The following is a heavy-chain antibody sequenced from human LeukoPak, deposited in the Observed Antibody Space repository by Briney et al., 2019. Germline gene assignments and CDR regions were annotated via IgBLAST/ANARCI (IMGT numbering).Heavy chain of an antibody. V-gene: IGHV3-11*05. Sequence: GGSLRLSCAASGFTFSDYYMSWIRQAPGKGLEWVSDISSTSIYTNYADSVKGRFTISRDNAKNSLYLQMNSLRAEDTAVYYCARDSAAKKMATIWYFDLWGRGTLVTVSS. J-gene: IGHJ2*01. CDR3: ARDSAAKKMATIWYFDL. CDR2: ISSTSIYT. D-gene: IGHD5-24*01. CDR1: GFTFSDYY.